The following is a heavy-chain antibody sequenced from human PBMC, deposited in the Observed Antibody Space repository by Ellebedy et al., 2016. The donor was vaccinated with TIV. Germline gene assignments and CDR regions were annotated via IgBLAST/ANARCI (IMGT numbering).Heavy chain of an antibody. J-gene: IGHJ5*02. D-gene: IGHD2-15*01. CDR3: AIAFLLVVAATDNWFDP. Sequence: ASVKVSCKASGYTFTSYAMHWVRQAPGQRLEWMGWIKAGNGNTKYSQNFQGRVTITRDTSASTAYMELRSLRSEDTAEYYCAIAFLLVVAATDNWFDPWGQGTLVTVSS. V-gene: IGHV1-3*01. CDR1: GYTFTSYA. CDR2: IKAGNGNT.